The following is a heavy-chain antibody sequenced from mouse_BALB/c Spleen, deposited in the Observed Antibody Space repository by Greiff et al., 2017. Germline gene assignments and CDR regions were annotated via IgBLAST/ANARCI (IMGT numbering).Heavy chain of an antibody. Sequence: EVQLVESGGGLVQPGGSLKLSCAASGFTFSSYGMSWVRQTPDKRLELVATINSNGGSTYYPDSVKGRFTISRDNAKNTLYLQMSSLKSEDTAMYYCARAYGNIAYWGQGTLVTVSA. J-gene: IGHJ3*01. V-gene: IGHV5-6-3*01. CDR3: ARAYGNIAY. CDR2: INSNGGST. D-gene: IGHD2-1*01. CDR1: GFTFSSYG.